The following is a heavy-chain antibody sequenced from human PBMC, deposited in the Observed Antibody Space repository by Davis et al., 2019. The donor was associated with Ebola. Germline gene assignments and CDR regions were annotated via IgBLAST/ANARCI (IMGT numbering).Heavy chain of an antibody. V-gene: IGHV3-21*01. CDR1: GFTFSSYS. CDR2: ISSSSSYI. J-gene: IGHJ4*02. Sequence: GVLKISCAASGFTFSSYSMNWVRQAPGKGLEWVSSISSSSSYIYYADSVKGRFTISRDNAKNSLYLQMNSLRAEDTAVYYCARDRVADYWGQGTLVTVSS. D-gene: IGHD3-3*01. CDR3: ARDRVADY.